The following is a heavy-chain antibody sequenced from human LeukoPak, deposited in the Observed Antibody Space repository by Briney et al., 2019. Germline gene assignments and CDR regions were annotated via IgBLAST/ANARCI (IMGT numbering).Heavy chain of an antibody. CDR2: ICGSGGCT. CDR3: AKTTVGYSSGRYPGWPADC. J-gene: IGHJ4*02. Sequence: GGSLRLSCAASGFTFNTYAIYWVRQAPGKGLEWVSGICGSGGCTYYADSVKGRFTISRNNSKNTVYLQMNSLTAVDTAIYYCAKTTVGYSSGRYPGWPADCWGQGTLVTVSS. V-gene: IGHV3-23*01. CDR1: GFTFNTYA. D-gene: IGHD6-19*01.